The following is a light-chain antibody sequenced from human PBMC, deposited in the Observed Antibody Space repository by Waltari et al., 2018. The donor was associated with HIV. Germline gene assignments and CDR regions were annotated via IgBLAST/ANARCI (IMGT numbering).Light chain of an antibody. CDR2: DDA. Sequence: SYILTQSPSVSVAPGKTAKISCGGDNVGSKRVHWYQQKPGQAPLLVIYDDAARPSGIPARFSGSNSGNTATLTITRVEVGDEADYYCQVWEFTTGHVVFGGGTKLTVL. CDR3: QVWEFTTGHVV. V-gene: IGLV3-21*01. J-gene: IGLJ3*02. CDR1: NVGSKR.